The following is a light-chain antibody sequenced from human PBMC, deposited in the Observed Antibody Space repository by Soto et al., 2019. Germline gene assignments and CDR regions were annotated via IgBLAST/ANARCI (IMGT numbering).Light chain of an antibody. CDR1: SSDVGGYNF. Sequence: QSVLTQPPSASGSPGQSVTISCTGTSSDVGGYNFVSWYQQYPGKAPKLMIYEVSKRPSGVPDRFSGSKSGNTASLTVSGLQAEDEAAYYCSSYAGSDNYVFGTGTKLTVL. J-gene: IGLJ1*01. CDR3: SSYAGSDNYV. V-gene: IGLV2-8*01. CDR2: EVS.